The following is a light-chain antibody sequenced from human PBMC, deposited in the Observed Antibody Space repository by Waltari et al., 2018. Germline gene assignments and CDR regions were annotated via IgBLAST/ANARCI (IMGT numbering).Light chain of an antibody. J-gene: IGLJ3*02. CDR2: DVS. Sequence: WYQQRPGKAPKLLIFDVSNRPSGVSNRFPGSKSGNTASLTISGLQAEDEAAYYCGSYTGSTTWVFGGGTKLTVL. CDR3: GSYTGSTTWV. V-gene: IGLV2-14*04.